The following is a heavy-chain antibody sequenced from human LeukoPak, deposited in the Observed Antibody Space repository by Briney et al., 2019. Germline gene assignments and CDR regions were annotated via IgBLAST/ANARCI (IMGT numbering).Heavy chain of an antibody. V-gene: IGHV3-23*01. CDR3: ASKIVVVPAALHFDY. D-gene: IGHD2-2*01. J-gene: IGHJ4*02. CDR2: ISGSGGST. Sequence: PGGSLRLSCAASGFTFSSYAMSWVRQAPGKGLEWVSAISGSGGSTYYADSVKGRFTISRDNSKNALYLQMNSLRAEDTAVYYCASKIVVVPAALHFDYWGQGTLVTVSS. CDR1: GFTFSSYA.